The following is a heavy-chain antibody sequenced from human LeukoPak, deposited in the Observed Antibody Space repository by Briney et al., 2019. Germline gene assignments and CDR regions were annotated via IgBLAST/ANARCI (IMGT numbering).Heavy chain of an antibody. D-gene: IGHD6-19*01. CDR2: IDSDGSDT. CDR1: GFTFSSYW. V-gene: IGHV3-74*01. Sequence: GGSLRLSCAASGFTFSSYWMHWVRQAPGKGLVWVSRIDSDGSDTIYADSVKGRFTISKDNAKNTLYLQMNSLRAEDTALYYCAKDSGAGAVAGREFDYWGQGTLVTVSS. CDR3: AKDSGAGAVAGREFDY. J-gene: IGHJ4*02.